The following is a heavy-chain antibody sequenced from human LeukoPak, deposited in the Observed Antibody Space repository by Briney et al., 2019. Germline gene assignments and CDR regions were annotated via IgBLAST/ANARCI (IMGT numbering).Heavy chain of an antibody. J-gene: IGHJ4*02. V-gene: IGHV3-74*01. Sequence: GGSLRLSCAASGFTFSGNWMHWVRQSPGKGLEWVSRINNDGSGTSYADSVKGRFTISRDNAQNTVYLQMNSLRAEDTAVYFCGTVFEYWGQGILVTVSS. CDR1: GFTFSGNW. CDR3: GTVFEY. CDR2: INNDGSGT.